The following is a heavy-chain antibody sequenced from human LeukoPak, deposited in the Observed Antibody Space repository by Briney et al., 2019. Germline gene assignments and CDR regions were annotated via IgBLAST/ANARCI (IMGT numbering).Heavy chain of an antibody. D-gene: IGHD3-3*01. CDR1: GFTFSDYY. Sequence: GGSLRLSCAASGFTFSDYYMSWIRQAPGKGLEWVSYISCSGSTIYYADSVKGRFTISRDNSKNTLYLQMNSLRAEDTAVYYCAGESDFWSGYALRAYYYGMDVWGQGTTVTVSS. J-gene: IGHJ6*02. V-gene: IGHV3-11*04. CDR2: ISCSGSTI. CDR3: AGESDFWSGYALRAYYYGMDV.